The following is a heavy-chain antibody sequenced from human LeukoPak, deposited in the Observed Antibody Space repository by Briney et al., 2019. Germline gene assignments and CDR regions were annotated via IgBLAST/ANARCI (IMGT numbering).Heavy chain of an antibody. Sequence: PGGSLRLSCAASGFTFSSYAMSWVRQAPGKGLEWVSAISGSGGSTYYADSVKGRFTISRDNSKNTLYLQMNSLRAEDTAVYYCARAPEGRYYYFDYWGQGTLVTVSS. CDR2: ISGSGGST. CDR1: GFTFSSYA. D-gene: IGHD1-1*01. J-gene: IGHJ4*02. CDR3: ARAPEGRYYYFDY. V-gene: IGHV3-23*01.